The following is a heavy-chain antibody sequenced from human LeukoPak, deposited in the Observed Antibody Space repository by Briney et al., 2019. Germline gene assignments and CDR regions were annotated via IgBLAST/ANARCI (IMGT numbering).Heavy chain of an antibody. CDR3: ARDLGYCSSASCLYSYYYYMDV. CDR1: GYTFTSYD. J-gene: IGHJ6*03. Sequence: ASVKVSRKASGYTFTSYDINWVRQATGQGLEWMGWMNPNRGNTGYAQKFQGRVTMTRNTSISTAYMELSSLRSEDTAVYYCARDLGYCSSASCLYSYYYYMDVWGKGTTVTVSS. V-gene: IGHV1-8*01. D-gene: IGHD2-2*01. CDR2: MNPNRGNT.